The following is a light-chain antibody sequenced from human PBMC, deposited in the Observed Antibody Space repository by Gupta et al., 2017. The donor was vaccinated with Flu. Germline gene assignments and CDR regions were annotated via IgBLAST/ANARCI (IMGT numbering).Light chain of an antibody. V-gene: IGLV2-14*01. CDR1: KSDIGAYNY. Sequence: GQSIAISCTGTKSDIGAYNYVSWYQQHPGKAPKYMIYEVSKRPSGVSTRFSGSKSGNTASLTISGLQAEDEADYYCGSYGGVGVFGGGTKVTVL. J-gene: IGLJ2*01. CDR3: GSYGGVGV. CDR2: EVS.